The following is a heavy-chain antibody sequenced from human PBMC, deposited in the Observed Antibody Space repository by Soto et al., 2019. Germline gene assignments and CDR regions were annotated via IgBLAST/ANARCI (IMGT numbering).Heavy chain of an antibody. Sequence: ASVKVSCKTSGYTFTRNGISWVRQAPGQGLEWMGWISPKSGSIXYAQKFQGRVIMTTDTSTSTAYMEVRSLRSDDTAVYYCVKDRDXXXXXSRDVWGPGTTVXXSS. CDR3: VKDRDXXXXXSRDV. CDR2: ISPKSGSI. J-gene: IGHJ6*02. D-gene: IGHD3-22*01. V-gene: IGHV1-18*01. CDR1: GYTFTRNG.